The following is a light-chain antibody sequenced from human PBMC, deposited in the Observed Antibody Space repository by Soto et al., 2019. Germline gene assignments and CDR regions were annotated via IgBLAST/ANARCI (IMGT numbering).Light chain of an antibody. V-gene: IGKV1-17*01. CDR3: LQQKTYPHT. J-gene: IGKJ2*01. CDR1: QGIRND. CDR2: AAS. Sequence: DIQMTQSPSSLSASVGDRVTITCRASQGIRNDLGGYQQKPGKAPKRLIYAASSLQRGVPSRFSGSGSGTALTQPLSSLEPEDFATYYCLQQKTYPHTFGQGTKLEIK.